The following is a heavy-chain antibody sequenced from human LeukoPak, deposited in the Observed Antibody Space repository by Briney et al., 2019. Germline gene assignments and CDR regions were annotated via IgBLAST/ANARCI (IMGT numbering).Heavy chain of an antibody. CDR1: GFTFSSYA. Sequence: GGSLRLSCAASGFTFSSYAMTWVRHAPGKGLEWISLISGSGGSTSYADSVKGRFTISRDNAKNTLYLQMNSLRAEDTAVYYCARDRVYCGSTSCYAYYFDYWGQGTLATVSS. CDR3: ARDRVYCGSTSCYAYYFDY. J-gene: IGHJ4*02. CDR2: ISGSGGST. V-gene: IGHV3-23*01. D-gene: IGHD2-2*01.